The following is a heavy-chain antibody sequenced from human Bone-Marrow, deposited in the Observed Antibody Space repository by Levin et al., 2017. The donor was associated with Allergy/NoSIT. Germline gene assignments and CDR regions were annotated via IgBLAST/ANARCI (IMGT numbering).Heavy chain of an antibody. CDR2: IWYDGSNK. CDR1: GFTFSSYG. V-gene: IGHV3-33*01. D-gene: IGHD4-17*01. CDR3: ARDGGYGDYYFDY. Sequence: LSLTCAASGFTFSSYGMHWVRQAPGKGLEWVAVIWYDGSNKYYADSVKGRFTISRDNSKNTLYLQMNSLRAEDTAVYYCARDGGYGDYYFDYWGQGTLVTVSS. J-gene: IGHJ4*02.